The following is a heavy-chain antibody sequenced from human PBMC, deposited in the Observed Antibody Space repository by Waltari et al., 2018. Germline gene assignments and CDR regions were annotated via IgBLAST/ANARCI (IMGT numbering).Heavy chain of an antibody. CDR3: AHSHDRNYAWQFDY. Sequence: QITLKESGPTLVKPTQTLTLTCTFSGFSLITPGGGVAWIRQPPGKALEWFALIYWNDDKRYSPSLRSRVTITKDTSKNQVVLTMTNMDPVDTATYYCAHSHDRNYAWQFDYWGQGTLVTVSS. V-gene: IGHV2-5*01. CDR2: IYWNDDK. D-gene: IGHD1-7*01. J-gene: IGHJ4*02. CDR1: GFSLITPGGG.